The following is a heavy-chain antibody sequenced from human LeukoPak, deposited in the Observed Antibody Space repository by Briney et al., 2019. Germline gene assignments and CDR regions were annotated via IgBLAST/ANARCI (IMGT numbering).Heavy chain of an antibody. J-gene: IGHJ5*02. CDR2: INHSGST. Sequence: SETLSLTCAVYGGSFSGYYWSWIRQPPGKGLEWVGEINHSGSTNYNPSLKSRVTISVDTSKNQFSLKLSSVTAADTAVYYCASPYVWALPWGQGTLVTVSS. V-gene: IGHV4-34*01. CDR1: GGSFSGYY. D-gene: IGHD3-16*01. CDR3: ASPYVWALP.